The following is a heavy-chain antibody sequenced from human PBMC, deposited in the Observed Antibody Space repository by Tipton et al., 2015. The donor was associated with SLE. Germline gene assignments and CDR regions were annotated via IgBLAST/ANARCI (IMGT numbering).Heavy chain of an antibody. CDR1: GFTFDDYA. D-gene: IGHD3-10*01. Sequence: RSLRLSCAASGFTFDDYAMHWVRQAPGKGLEWVSGISWNSGSIGYADSVKGRFTISRDNAKNSLYLQMNSLRAEDTALYYCVKDIPMVQGVFSFYFDYWGQGTLVPVSS. CDR2: ISWNSGSI. J-gene: IGHJ4*02. CDR3: VKDIPMVQGVFSFYFDY. V-gene: IGHV3-9*01.